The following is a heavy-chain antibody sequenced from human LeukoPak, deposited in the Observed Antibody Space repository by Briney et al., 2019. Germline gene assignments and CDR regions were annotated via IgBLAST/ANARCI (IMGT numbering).Heavy chain of an antibody. Sequence: ASVKVSCKASGGTFSSYAISWVRQAPGQGLEWMGGIIPIFGTANYAQKFQGRVTITTDESTSTAYMELSSLRSEDTAVYYCARDMAYYDSSGYYYYFDYWDQGTLVTVSS. J-gene: IGHJ4*02. CDR3: ARDMAYYDSSGYYYYFDY. V-gene: IGHV1-69*05. CDR1: GGTFSSYA. CDR2: IIPIFGTA. D-gene: IGHD3-22*01.